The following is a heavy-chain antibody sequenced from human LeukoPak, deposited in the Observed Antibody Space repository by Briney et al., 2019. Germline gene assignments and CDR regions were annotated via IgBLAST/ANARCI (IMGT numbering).Heavy chain of an antibody. Sequence: GGSLRLSCAASGFTVSSNYMSWVRQAPGKGLEWVSVIYSGGSTYYADSVKGRFTISRDNSKNTLYLQMNSLRAEDTAVYYCAKDPLNYDFWSGYFPDWGQGTLVTVSS. J-gene: IGHJ4*02. D-gene: IGHD3-3*01. V-gene: IGHV3-53*01. CDR3: AKDPLNYDFWSGYFPD. CDR1: GFTVSSNY. CDR2: IYSGGST.